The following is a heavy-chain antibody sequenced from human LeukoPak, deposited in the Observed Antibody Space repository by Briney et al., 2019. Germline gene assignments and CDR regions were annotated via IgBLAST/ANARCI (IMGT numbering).Heavy chain of an antibody. J-gene: IGHJ5*02. CDR3: ANLIRVTSVQHLS. CDR2: ITDSGGST. D-gene: IGHD4-17*01. V-gene: IGHV3-23*01. CDR1: GFTFSSYA. Sequence: GGSLRLSCAGTGSGFTFSSYAMSWVRQAPGKGLEWLSSITDSGGSTYYADSVKGRFTISRDNSKNTLYLQMNSLRVEETAVYYCANLIRVTSVQHLSWSQRTPVTVSS.